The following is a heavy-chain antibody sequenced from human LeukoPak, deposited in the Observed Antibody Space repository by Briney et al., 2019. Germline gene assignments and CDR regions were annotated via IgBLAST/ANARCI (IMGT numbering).Heavy chain of an antibody. CDR3: ARQAGGYSSGWYQFHFDY. CDR2: INAYTGNT. CDR1: GYTFTSYG. D-gene: IGHD6-19*01. Sequence: ASVKVSCKASGYTFTSYGISWVRQTPGEGLEWMGWINAYTGNTNYAQKFQGRVTMTTDTSTSTAYMELRNLRSDDTAVCYCARQAGGYSSGWYQFHFDYWGQGTLVTVSS. V-gene: IGHV1-18*04. J-gene: IGHJ4*02.